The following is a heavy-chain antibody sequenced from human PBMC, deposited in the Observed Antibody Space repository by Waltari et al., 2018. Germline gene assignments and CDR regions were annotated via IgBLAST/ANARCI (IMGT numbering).Heavy chain of an antibody. CDR3: ASRPEFTSGSAIDF. V-gene: IGHV4-39*02. CDR2: MYYTGST. J-gene: IGHJ4*02. CDR1: GGSIGSNNYY. Sequence: QLQLQELGPGLVKPSETLSLTCTVSGGSIGSNNYYWVWVRQPPGKGLQWIGTMYYTGSTYYNPSLKSRVTISVDTSKNRFSLKLTSVTAADTAVYFCASRPEFTSGSAIDFWGQGTLVTVSS. D-gene: IGHD6-19*01.